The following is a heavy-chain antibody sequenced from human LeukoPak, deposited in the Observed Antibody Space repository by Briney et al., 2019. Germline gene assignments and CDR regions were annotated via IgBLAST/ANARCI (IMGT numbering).Heavy chain of an antibody. CDR3: ARQDSSGWYVLAPLDY. V-gene: IGHV1-18*01. CDR2: ISAYNGNT. D-gene: IGHD6-19*01. Sequence: GASVKVSCKSSGYTFTNYGITWVRQAPGQGLEWMGWISAYNGNTNYAQKLQGRVTMTTDTSTSTAYMELRSLRSDDTAVYYCARQDSSGWYVLAPLDYWGQGTLVTVSS. J-gene: IGHJ4*02. CDR1: GYTFTNYG.